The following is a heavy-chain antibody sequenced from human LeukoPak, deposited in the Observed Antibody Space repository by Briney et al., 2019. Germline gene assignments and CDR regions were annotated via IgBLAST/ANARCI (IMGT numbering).Heavy chain of an antibody. J-gene: IGHJ5*02. V-gene: IGHV4-34*01. Sequence: SETLSLACAVYGGSFSGYYWSWIRQPPGKGLEWIGEINHSGSTNYNPSLKSRVTISVDTSKNQFSLKLSSVTAADTAVYYCARGARTPSGYGSRTAGRANWFDPWGQGTLVTVSS. CDR3: ARGARTPSGYGSRTAGRANWFDP. D-gene: IGHD5-12*01. CDR1: GGSFSGYY. CDR2: INHSGST.